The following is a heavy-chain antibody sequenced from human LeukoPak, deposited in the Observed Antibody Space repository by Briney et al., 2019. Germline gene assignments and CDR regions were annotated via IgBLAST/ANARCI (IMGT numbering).Heavy chain of an antibody. D-gene: IGHD3-10*01. CDR2: ISYDGSNK. J-gene: IGHJ3*02. CDR1: GFTFSSYA. CDR3: AREGGYYGSGGAFDI. Sequence: GGSLRLSCAASGFTFSSYAMHWVRQAPGKGLEWVAVISYDGSNKYYADSVKGRFTISRDNSKNTLYLQMNSLRAEDTAVYYCAREGGYYGSGGAFDIWGQGTMVTVSA. V-gene: IGHV3-30-3*01.